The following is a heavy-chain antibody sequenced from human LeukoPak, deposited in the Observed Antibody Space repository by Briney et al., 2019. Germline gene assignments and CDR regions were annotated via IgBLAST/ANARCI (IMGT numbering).Heavy chain of an antibody. CDR2: IYSSETT. Sequence: SETLSLTCSVSGASISSYYWSWIRQPPGKGLEWIGNIYSSETTKYNPSLRSRATISVDTSKNQFSLKLSSVTAAATAVYYRGRDFPYCCGDGPYCYMDFWRKGTAVTVSS. J-gene: IGHJ6*03. D-gene: IGHD2-21*02. CDR3: GRDFPYCCGDGPYCYMDF. CDR1: GASISSYY. V-gene: IGHV4-4*09.